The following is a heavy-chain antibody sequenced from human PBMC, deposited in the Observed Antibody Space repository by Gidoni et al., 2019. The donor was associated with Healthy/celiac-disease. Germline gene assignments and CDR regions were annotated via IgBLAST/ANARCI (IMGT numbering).Heavy chain of an antibody. CDR2: MNPNSGNT. J-gene: IGHJ6*02. CDR1: GYTFTSYD. V-gene: IGHV1-8*01. Sequence: QVQLVQSGAEVKKPGASVKVSCKASGYTFTSYDINWVRQATGQGLEWMGWMNPNSGNTGYAQKFQGRVTMTRNTSISTAYMELSSLRSEDTAVYYCATRNLVTTTYYYYGMDVWGQGTTVTVSS. D-gene: IGHD4-17*01. CDR3: ATRNLVTTTYYYYGMDV.